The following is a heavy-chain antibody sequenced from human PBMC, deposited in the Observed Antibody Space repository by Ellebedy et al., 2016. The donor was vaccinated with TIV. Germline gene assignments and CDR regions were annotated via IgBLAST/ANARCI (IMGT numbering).Heavy chain of an antibody. V-gene: IGHV3-21*01. Sequence: GESLKISCAASGFTFSSYSMNWVRQAPGKGLEWVSCISSSNSYIYYADSVKGRITLSRDNAKKSLYLQMNSLRAKDTAVYYCAREIVLVPAAIVSDLTTKYFYYNGMDVWGQGTTVTVSS. J-gene: IGHJ6*02. CDR1: GFTFSSYS. CDR3: AREIVLVPAAIVSDLTTKYFYYNGMDV. CDR2: ISSSNSYI. D-gene: IGHD2-2*01.